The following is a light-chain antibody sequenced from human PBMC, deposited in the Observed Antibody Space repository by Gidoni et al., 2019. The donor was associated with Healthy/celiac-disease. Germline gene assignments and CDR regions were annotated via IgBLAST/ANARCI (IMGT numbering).Light chain of an antibody. CDR3: QQYYSSP. CDR2: WTS. CDR1: QSVLYSSNNKNY. J-gene: IGKJ3*01. Sequence: DIVMTKSPDSLAVSLGARATINCKSSQSVLYSSNNKNYLAWYQQKPGQPPKLLIYWTSTRESGVPDRFSGSGSGTDFTLTISSLQAEDVAVYYCQQYYSSPFGPGTKVDIK. V-gene: IGKV4-1*01.